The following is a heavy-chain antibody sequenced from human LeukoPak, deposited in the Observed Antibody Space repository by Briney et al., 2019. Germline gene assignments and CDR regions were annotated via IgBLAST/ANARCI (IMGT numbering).Heavy chain of an antibody. CDR2: IPGNGNT. D-gene: IGHD1-7*01. Sequence: SETLSLTCAVYGGSFSGYYWSWIRQPPGKGLEWIGEIPGNGNTRYNPSLSSRVTISVDASKNQFSLRLNSVTAADTAVYYCARDPGGTGTSDFDFWGQGTLVTVSS. J-gene: IGHJ4*02. CDR1: GGSFSGYY. V-gene: IGHV4-34*01. CDR3: ARDPGGTGTSDFDF.